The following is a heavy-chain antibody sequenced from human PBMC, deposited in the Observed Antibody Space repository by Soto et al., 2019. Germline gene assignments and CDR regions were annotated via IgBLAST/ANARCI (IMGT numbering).Heavy chain of an antibody. CDR1: GYTFTSYG. J-gene: IGHJ3*02. D-gene: IGHD3-22*01. CDR3: AIVLCYYDSSQKAYAFDI. CDR2: ISAYNGNT. V-gene: IGHV1-18*01. Sequence: ASVKVSCKASGYTFTSYGISWVRQAPGQGLEWMGWISAYNGNTNYAQKLQDRVTMTTDTSTSTAYMELRSLRSDDTAVYYCAIVLCYYDSSQKAYAFDIWGQGTMVTV.